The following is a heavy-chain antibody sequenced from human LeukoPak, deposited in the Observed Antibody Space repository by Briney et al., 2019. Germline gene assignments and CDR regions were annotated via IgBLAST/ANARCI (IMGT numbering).Heavy chain of an antibody. J-gene: IGHJ4*02. CDR2: ISGSGGST. CDR1: GFTFSSYA. V-gene: IGHV3-23*01. D-gene: IGHD2-2*01. Sequence: GGSLRLSCAASGFTFSSYAMSWVRQAPGKGLEWVSAISGSGGSTYYADSVKGRFTISRDNSENTLYLQMNSLRAEDTAVYYCANLDIVVVPAAAIDYWGQGTLVTVSS. CDR3: ANLDIVVVPAAAIDY.